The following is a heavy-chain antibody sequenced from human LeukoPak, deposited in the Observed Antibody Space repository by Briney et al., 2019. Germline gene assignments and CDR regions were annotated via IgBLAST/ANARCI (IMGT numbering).Heavy chain of an antibody. CDR2: IYHSGST. Sequence: PSQTLSLTCAVSGGSISSGGYSWSWIRQPPGKGLEWIGYIYHSGSTYYNPSLKSRVTISVDTSKNQFSLKLSSVTAADTAVYYCARDLSGATVTTGYYYYYGMDVWGKGTTVTVSS. J-gene: IGHJ6*04. D-gene: IGHD4-17*01. CDR3: ARDLSGATVTTGYYYYYGMDV. V-gene: IGHV4-30-2*01. CDR1: GGSISSGGYS.